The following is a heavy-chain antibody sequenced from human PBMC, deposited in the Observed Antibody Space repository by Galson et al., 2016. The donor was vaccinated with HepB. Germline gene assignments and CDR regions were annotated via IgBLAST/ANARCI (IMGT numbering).Heavy chain of an antibody. CDR2: INPNSGDT. V-gene: IGHV1-2*02. CDR3: ARDRMSHYCSGGSCYAFDI. J-gene: IGHJ3*02. D-gene: IGHD2-15*01. Sequence: SVKVSCKASGYTFTDYYMHWVRQAPGQGLEWMGWINPNSGDTNYAQKFQGRVSMTRDTSISTAYMELNRLRSDDTAVYYCARDRMSHYCSGGSCYAFDIWGQGTMVTVSS. CDR1: GYTFTDYY.